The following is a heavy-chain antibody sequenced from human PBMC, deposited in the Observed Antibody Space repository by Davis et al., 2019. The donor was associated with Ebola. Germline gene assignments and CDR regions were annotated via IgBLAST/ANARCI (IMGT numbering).Heavy chain of an antibody. CDR1: GFTFSSYW. D-gene: IGHD6-19*01. CDR2: IKQDGSEK. Sequence: PGESLKISCAASGFTFSSYWMSWVRQAPGKGLEWVANIKQDGSEKYYVDSVKGRFTISRDNTKNSLYLQMNSLRAEDTAVYYCARDKGYSSGWSLGWYFDLWGRGTLVTVSS. CDR3: ARDKGYSSGWSLGWYFDL. V-gene: IGHV3-7*01. J-gene: IGHJ2*01.